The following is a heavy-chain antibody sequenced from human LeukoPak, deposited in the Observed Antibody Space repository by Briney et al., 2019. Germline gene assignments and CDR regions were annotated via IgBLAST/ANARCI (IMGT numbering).Heavy chain of an antibody. J-gene: IGHJ4*02. CDR3: AREYYYDSGIYYKSYFDY. CDR2: IYYSGIA. Sequence: KASETLSLTCTVAGGSISSRNYYWDWIRQPPGKGLEWIGSIYYSGIAYYNPSLKSRVTISVDTSKNQFSLILSSVTAADTAVYYCAREYYYDSGIYYKSYFDYWGQGTLVTVSS. CDR1: GGSISSRNYY. V-gene: IGHV4-39*07. D-gene: IGHD3-10*01.